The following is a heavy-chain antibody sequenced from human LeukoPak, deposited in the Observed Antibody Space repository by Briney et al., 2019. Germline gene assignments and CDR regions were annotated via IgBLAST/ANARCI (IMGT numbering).Heavy chain of an antibody. CDR1: GGSISNKY. V-gene: IGHV4-59*08. CDR2: IYYSGST. D-gene: IGHD2-21*01. Sequence: PSETLSLTCTVSGGSISNKYWSWIRQPPGKGLEWIGYIYYSGSTNYNPSLKSRVTILVDTSKNQFSLKLSSVTAADTAVYFCARKSLRIGSNNWFDPWGQGTLVTVSS. CDR3: ARKSLRIGSNNWFDP. J-gene: IGHJ5*02.